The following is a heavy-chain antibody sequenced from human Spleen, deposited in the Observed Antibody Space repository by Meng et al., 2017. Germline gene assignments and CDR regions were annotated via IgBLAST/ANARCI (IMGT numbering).Heavy chain of an antibody. CDR2: FSPGGNYI. J-gene: IGHJ3*02. CDR1: GFTFSSYS. D-gene: IGHD3-10*01. V-gene: IGHV3-21*01. CDR3: ARTIRVGSGRGLDGFDI. Sequence: GESLKISCAASGFTFSSYSMNWVRQAPGKGLEWVSSFSPGGNYIYYADSVKGRFTTSRDNAENSLSLQMNSLRVDDTAVYYCARTIRVGSGRGLDGFDIWGQGTMVTVSS.